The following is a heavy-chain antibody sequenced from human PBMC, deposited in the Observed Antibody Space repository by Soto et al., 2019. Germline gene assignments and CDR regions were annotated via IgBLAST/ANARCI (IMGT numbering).Heavy chain of an antibody. D-gene: IGHD1-26*01. V-gene: IGHV1-18*01. CDR2: ISAYNGNT. CDR3: GRELLPLYSGSNCLDY. CDR1: GYTFTIYG. J-gene: IGHJ4*02. Sequence: ASVNVSFKSSGYTFTIYGISWVRDGPRQGLEWIGWISAYNGNTNYAQKLHSRVNMTTDKSTSKDYLEMRSPRSDDKAVYYCGRELLPLYSGSNCLDYWGQGTLVTVSS.